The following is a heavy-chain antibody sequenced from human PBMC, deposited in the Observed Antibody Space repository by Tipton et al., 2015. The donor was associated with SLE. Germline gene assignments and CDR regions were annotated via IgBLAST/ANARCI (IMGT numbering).Heavy chain of an antibody. V-gene: IGHV4-38-2*01. CDR1: GYSISSGYY. D-gene: IGHD1-26*01. Sequence: TLSLTCSVSGYSISSGYYWDWIRQSPGKGLEWIGSIYHSGSTHYNPSLKSRVTISVDASKDQFSLKLSSVTAADTAVYYCARGGGSYYDYWGQGTLVTVSS. CDR3: ARGGGSYYDY. CDR2: IYHSGST. J-gene: IGHJ4*02.